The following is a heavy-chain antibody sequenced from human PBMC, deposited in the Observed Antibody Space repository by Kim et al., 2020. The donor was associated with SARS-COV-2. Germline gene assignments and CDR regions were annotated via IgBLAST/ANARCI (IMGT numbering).Heavy chain of an antibody. V-gene: IGHV3-23*01. CDR1: GFTFSSYA. CDR3: ARKDYDTDNFDY. Sequence: GGSLRLSCAASGFTFSSYAMSWVRQAPGKGLEWVSTISGSGCSTFYADSVKGRFTISRDNSKNTLYLQVNSLRAEDTAVYFCARKDYDTDNFDYWGQGTLVTVSS. J-gene: IGHJ4*02. D-gene: IGHD3-22*01. CDR2: ISGSGCST.